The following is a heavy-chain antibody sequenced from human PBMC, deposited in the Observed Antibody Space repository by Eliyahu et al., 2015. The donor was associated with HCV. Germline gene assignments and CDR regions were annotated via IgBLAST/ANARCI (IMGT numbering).Heavy chain of an antibody. Sequence: EVQLLESGGGLVQPGGSLRLSCAASGFSFTRYAMNWVRQAPGKGLEWVSGISDSGGSTYYADSVKGRFTISRDNSKNTLHLQMNSLRAEDTAVYYCAKDTIAVAGTLNYWGQGTLVTVSS. V-gene: IGHV3-23*01. CDR1: GFSFTRYA. J-gene: IGHJ4*02. CDR3: AKDTIAVAGTLNY. D-gene: IGHD6-19*01. CDR2: ISDSGGST.